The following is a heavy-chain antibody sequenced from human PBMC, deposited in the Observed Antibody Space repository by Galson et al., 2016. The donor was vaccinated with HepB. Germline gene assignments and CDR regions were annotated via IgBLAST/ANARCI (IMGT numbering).Heavy chain of an antibody. V-gene: IGHV3-74*01. D-gene: IGHD3-3*01. CDR2: LKSDGTST. Sequence: SLRLSCAASGFTFSTYDMHWVRQAPGKGLMCVSRLKSDGTSTYYADSVKGRFTISRDNAKNTLYLQMHSLRAEDTALYYCARDFLFAHDLWGPGTLVTVSS. CDR3: ARDFLFAHDL. CDR1: GFTFSTYD. J-gene: IGHJ5*02.